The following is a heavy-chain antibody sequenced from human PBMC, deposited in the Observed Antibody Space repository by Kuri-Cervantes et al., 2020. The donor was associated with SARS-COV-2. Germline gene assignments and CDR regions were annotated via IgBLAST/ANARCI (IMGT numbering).Heavy chain of an antibody. Sequence: GESLKISCAASGFTFSSYWMSWVRQAPGKGLEWVAFIRYDGSNKYYADSVKGRFTISRDNSKNTLYLQMNSLRAEDAAVYYCAKDVRAETTVTTRLPDYWGQGTLVTVSS. J-gene: IGHJ4*02. D-gene: IGHD4-17*01. CDR3: AKDVRAETTVTTRLPDY. V-gene: IGHV3-30*02. CDR2: IRYDGSNK. CDR1: GFTFSSYW.